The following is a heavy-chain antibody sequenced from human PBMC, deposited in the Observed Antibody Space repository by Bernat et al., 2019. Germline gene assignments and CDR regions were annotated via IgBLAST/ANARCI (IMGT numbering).Heavy chain of an antibody. V-gene: IGHV3-64*03. CDR2: ISSNGDST. CDR3: VSDVLY. J-gene: IGHJ4*02. Sequence: EVQLLESGGGLVQPGGSLRLSCAASGFTFSSYVMFWVRQAPGKGLEYVSGISSNGDSTHYVDSVKGRFTISRDNSKSMLYVQMSSLRVEDTAVYYCVSDVLYWGQGALVTVSP. CDR1: GFTFSSYV.